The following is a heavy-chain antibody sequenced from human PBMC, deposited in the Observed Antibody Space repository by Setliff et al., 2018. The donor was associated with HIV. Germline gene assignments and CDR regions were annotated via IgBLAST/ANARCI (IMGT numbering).Heavy chain of an antibody. CDR3: AREPDY. Sequence: PSETLSLTCAVYGESFSGYDWTWIRQPPGEGLEWIGEINHSGRTNYSPSLKSRVTVSLDTSRNQFSLRLTSVTAADTAVYFCAREPDYWSQGTLVTVSS. V-gene: IGHV4-34*01. CDR1: GESFSGYD. J-gene: IGHJ4*02. CDR2: INHSGRT.